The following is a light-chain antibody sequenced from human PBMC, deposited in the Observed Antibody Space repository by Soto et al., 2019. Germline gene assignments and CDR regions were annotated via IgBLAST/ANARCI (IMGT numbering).Light chain of an antibody. Sequence: EIVLTQSPATLSLSPGERATLSCRASQSVSSSLAWYQQKPGRAPRLLIYDASNRATGIPARFSGGGSGTDFTLTISSLEPEDFAVYYCQQRSNWYTFGQGTKLEIK. J-gene: IGKJ2*01. CDR3: QQRSNWYT. CDR2: DAS. V-gene: IGKV3-11*01. CDR1: QSVSSS.